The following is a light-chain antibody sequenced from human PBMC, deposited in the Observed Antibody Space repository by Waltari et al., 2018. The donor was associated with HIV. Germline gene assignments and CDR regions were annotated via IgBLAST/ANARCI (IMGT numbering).Light chain of an antibody. J-gene: IGLJ1*01. CDR1: SSDVGGYNY. Sequence: QSALTQPASVSGSPGQSITLSCTGTSSDVGGYNYVSWYQQHPGKAPQLMIYEVSTRPSGVSNRFSGSKSGNTASLTISGLQAEDEADYYCSSYTSSSTLVFGTGTKVTVL. V-gene: IGLV2-14*01. CDR2: EVS. CDR3: SSYTSSSTLV.